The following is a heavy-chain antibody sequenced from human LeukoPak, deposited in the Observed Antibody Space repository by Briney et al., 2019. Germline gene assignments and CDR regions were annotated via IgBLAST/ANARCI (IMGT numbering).Heavy chain of an antibody. CDR2: ISNSGGST. J-gene: IGHJ4*02. V-gene: IGHV3-23*01. CDR3: ANSYTVTTSPFDY. CDR1: GFTFSTYV. D-gene: IGHD4-17*01. Sequence: PGGSLRLSCAASGFTFSTYVMSWVRQTPGKGLERVSTISNSGGSTYNADSVKGRFTISRDNSKNTLYLQMNSLRAEDTAVYFCANSYTVTTSPFDYWGQGTLVSVSS.